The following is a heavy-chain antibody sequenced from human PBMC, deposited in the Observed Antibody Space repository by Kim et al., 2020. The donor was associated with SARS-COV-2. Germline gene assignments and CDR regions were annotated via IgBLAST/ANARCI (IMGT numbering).Heavy chain of an antibody. Sequence: GGSLRLSCAASGFTFSDYYMSWIRQAPGKGLEWVSYISSSGSTIYYADSVKGRFTISRDNAKNSLYLQMNSLRAEDTAVYYCARDALGNLSEDIVLGFDYWGQGTLVTVSS. J-gene: IGHJ4*02. D-gene: IGHD2-8*01. CDR1: GFTFSDYY. V-gene: IGHV3-11*01. CDR2: ISSSGSTI. CDR3: ARDALGNLSEDIVLGFDY.